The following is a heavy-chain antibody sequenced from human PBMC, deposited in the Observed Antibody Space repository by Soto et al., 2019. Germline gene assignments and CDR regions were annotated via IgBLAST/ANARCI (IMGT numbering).Heavy chain of an antibody. Sequence: QVQLVQSGAEVKKPGASVKVSCKASGYTFTNFGISWVRQAPGQGLEWMGWISAYNGNTNYAQNFQGRVTMTTDTDTSTADMDLRSLRADDTAVYYGARGGTPIDYWGQGTLVTVSS. CDR3: ARGGTPIDY. CDR1: GYTFTNFG. D-gene: IGHD3-16*01. J-gene: IGHJ4*02. CDR2: ISAYNGNT. V-gene: IGHV1-18*01.